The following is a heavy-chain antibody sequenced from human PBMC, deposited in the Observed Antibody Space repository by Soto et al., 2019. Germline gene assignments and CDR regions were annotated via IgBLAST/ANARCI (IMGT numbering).Heavy chain of an antibody. CDR2: IYYSGST. Sequence: QVQLQESGPGLVKPSQTLSLTCTVSGGSISSGDYYWSWIRQPPGKGLEWIGYIYYSGSTYYNPSLKSRVTTSVDTSKHQFSLKLSSVTAADTAVYYCAGVAGTFYCYFDLWGRGTLVTVSS. V-gene: IGHV4-30-4*01. J-gene: IGHJ2*01. CDR1: GGSISSGDYY. CDR3: AGVAGTFYCYFDL. D-gene: IGHD3-10*01.